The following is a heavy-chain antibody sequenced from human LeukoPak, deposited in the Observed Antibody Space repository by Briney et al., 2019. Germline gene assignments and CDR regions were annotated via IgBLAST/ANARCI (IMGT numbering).Heavy chain of an antibody. CDR2: IYYSGST. D-gene: IGHD6-19*01. CDR1: GGSISSGDYY. J-gene: IGHJ3*02. Sequence: SETPSLTCTVSGGSISSGDYYWSWIRQPPGKGLEWIGYIYYSGSTYYNPSLKSRVTISVDTSKNQFSLKLSSVTAADTAVYYCARAGVAVAGSAFDIWGQGTMVTVSS. V-gene: IGHV4-30-4*08. CDR3: ARAGVAVAGSAFDI.